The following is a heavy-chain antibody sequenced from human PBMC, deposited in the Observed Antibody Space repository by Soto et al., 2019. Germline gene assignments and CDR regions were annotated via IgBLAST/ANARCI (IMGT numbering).Heavy chain of an antibody. CDR3: AAELGFGKISVV. J-gene: IGHJ6*02. D-gene: IGHD3-10*01. CDR1: GDTLKNCV. CDR2: IIPLFGTT. Sequence: QVQVVQSGVEVRRPGSSVKVSCKASGDTLKNCVIRWWRQAPGQGLEWMGGIIPLFGTTDFAQRFQGRLTITTDESTTTAYMELSRLRSEDTATYYCAAELGFGKISVVCGQGTTVIVSS. V-gene: IGHV1-69*01.